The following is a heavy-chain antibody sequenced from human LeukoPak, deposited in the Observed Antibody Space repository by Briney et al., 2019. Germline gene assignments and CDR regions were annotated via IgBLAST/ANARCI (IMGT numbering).Heavy chain of an antibody. V-gene: IGHV3-49*04. J-gene: IGHJ6*03. Sequence: GGSLRLSCAASGFTFSSYEMNWVRQAPGKGLEWVGFLRSKPYGGTTEYAASVKGRFTISRDDSKSIAYLQMNSLKPEDTALYYCTRGAGGGQGYYYMDVWGKGTTVTISS. CDR3: TRGAGGGQGYYYMDV. CDR1: GFTFSSYE. CDR2: LRSKPYGGTT. D-gene: IGHD2-8*02.